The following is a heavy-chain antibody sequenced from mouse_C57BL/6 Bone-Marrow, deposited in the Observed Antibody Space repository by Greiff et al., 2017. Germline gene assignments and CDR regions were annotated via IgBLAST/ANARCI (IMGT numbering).Heavy chain of an antibody. Sequence: QVQLQQPGAEPVKPGASVKLSCKASGYTFTSYWMHWVKQRPGQGLEWIGMILPNSGSTNYNEKFKSKATLTVDKSSITAYMQLSILPSEDSAVDYCARHYGSSYNYWGQGTTLTVSS. CDR2: ILPNSGST. D-gene: IGHD1-1*01. V-gene: IGHV1-64*01. CDR1: GYTFTSYW. J-gene: IGHJ2*01. CDR3: ARHYGSSYNY.